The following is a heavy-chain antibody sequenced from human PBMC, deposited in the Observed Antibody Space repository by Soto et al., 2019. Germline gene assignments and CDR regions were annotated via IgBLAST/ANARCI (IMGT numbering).Heavy chain of an antibody. J-gene: IGHJ4*02. CDR3: AKDSEYSSSLSEFDY. Sequence: EVQLLESGGGLVQPGGSLRLSCAASGFTFSSYAMSWVRQAPGKGLEWVSAISGSGGSTYYADSVKGRFTISRDNSKNTLDLQMNSLRAEDTAVYYCAKDSEYSSSLSEFDYWGQGTLVTVSS. D-gene: IGHD6-6*01. V-gene: IGHV3-23*01. CDR2: ISGSGGST. CDR1: GFTFSSYA.